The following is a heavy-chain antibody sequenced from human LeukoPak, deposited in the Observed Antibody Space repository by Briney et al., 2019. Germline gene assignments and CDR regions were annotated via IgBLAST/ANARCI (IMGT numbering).Heavy chain of an antibody. CDR1: GFTISSNY. CDR3: ARSSDGDYYYYFDY. Sequence: AGGSLRLSCAASGFTISSNYMSWVRQAPGKGLEWVSVLYSGGSAYYADSVRGRFTISRDNSKNTLYLQMSSLRAEDTAVYYCARSSDGDYYYYFDYWGQGTLVTVSS. D-gene: IGHD4-17*01. J-gene: IGHJ4*02. V-gene: IGHV3-53*01. CDR2: LYSGGSA.